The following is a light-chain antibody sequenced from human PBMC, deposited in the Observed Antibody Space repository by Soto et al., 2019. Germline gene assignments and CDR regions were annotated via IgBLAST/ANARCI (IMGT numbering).Light chain of an antibody. CDR1: QSITSSY. CDR3: QQYGSSPWT. Sequence: EIVLTQSPGALSLSPGESATLSCRASQSITSSYLAWYQQKPGQTPRLLIYGASSRATGIPDRFSGSGSGTDFTLTISRLEPEGSAVFYCQQYGSSPWTFGQGTKVEIK. CDR2: GAS. V-gene: IGKV3-20*01. J-gene: IGKJ1*01.